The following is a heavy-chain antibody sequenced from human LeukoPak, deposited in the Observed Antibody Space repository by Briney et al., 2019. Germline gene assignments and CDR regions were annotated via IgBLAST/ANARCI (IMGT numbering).Heavy chain of an antibody. CDR2: ISYDGSNK. J-gene: IGHJ4*02. CDR3: AKKYSSSSARDY. Sequence: GRSLRLSCAASGFIFSSYGMHWVRQAPGKGPEWVAVISYDGSNKYYADSVKGRFTISRDNSKNTLYLQMNSLRAEDTAVYYCAKKYSSSSARDYWGQGTLVTVSS. D-gene: IGHD6-6*01. CDR1: GFIFSSYG. V-gene: IGHV3-30*18.